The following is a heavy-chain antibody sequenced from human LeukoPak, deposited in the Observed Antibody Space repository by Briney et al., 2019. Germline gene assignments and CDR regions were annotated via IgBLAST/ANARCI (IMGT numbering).Heavy chain of an antibody. CDR3: ARNTESRWFGDSQRGGAFDI. Sequence: SGRSLRLSCAASGFTFSSYAMHWVRQAPGKGLEWVAVMSYDGSNKYYADSVKGRFTISRDNSKNTLYLQMNSLRAEDTAVYYCARNTESRWFGDSQRGGAFDIWGQGTMVTVSS. J-gene: IGHJ3*02. CDR1: GFTFSSYA. D-gene: IGHD3-10*01. V-gene: IGHV3-30*04. CDR2: MSYDGSNK.